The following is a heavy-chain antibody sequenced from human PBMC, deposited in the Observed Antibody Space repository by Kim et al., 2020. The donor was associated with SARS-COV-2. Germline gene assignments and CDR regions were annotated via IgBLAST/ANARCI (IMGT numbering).Heavy chain of an antibody. D-gene: IGHD2-15*01. V-gene: IGHV6-1*01. CDR3: ARGASSFDY. Sequence: YNDYAVAVRSRMTLNPDPSKNQFSLQLNSVTPEDTAVYYCARGASSFDYWAQGTLVTVSS. J-gene: IGHJ4*02. CDR2: YN.